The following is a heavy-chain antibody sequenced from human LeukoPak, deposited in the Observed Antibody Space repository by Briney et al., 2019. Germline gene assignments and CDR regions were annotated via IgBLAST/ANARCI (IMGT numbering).Heavy chain of an antibody. Sequence: PSETLSLTCTVSGGSISSGDYYWSWIRQPPGKGLEWIGYIYYSGSTNYNPSLKSRVTISVDTSKNQFSLKLSSVTAADTAVYYCARDRYSSSWYYYGMDVWGQGTTVTVSS. V-gene: IGHV4-61*08. D-gene: IGHD6-13*01. CDR1: GGSISSGDYY. J-gene: IGHJ6*02. CDR3: ARDRYSSSWYYYGMDV. CDR2: IYYSGST.